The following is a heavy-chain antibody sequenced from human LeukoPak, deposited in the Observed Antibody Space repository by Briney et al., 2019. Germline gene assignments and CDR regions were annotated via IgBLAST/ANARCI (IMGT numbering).Heavy chain of an antibody. D-gene: IGHD3-22*01. Sequence: ASVKVSCKVSGYTLTELSMHWVRQAPGKGLEWMGGFDPEDGETIYAQKFQGRVTMTEDTSTDTAYMELSSLRSEETAVYYCATSGPYDSSGYRFDYWGQGTLVTVSS. J-gene: IGHJ4*02. V-gene: IGHV1-24*01. CDR2: FDPEDGET. CDR1: GYTLTELS. CDR3: ATSGPYDSSGYRFDY.